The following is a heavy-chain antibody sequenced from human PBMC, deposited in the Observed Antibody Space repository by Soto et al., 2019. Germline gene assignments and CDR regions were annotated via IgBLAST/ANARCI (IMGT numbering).Heavy chain of an antibody. CDR1: GFTFSSYA. J-gene: IGHJ6*02. CDR2: ISGNGVTS. Sequence: EVQLLESGGGLVQPRGSLRLSCAASGFTFSSYAMTWVRQAPGKGLEWVSAISGNGVTSYYADSVKGRFTVSRDNSKNTLYLQVNSLRAEDTAAYYCAKGPTYYYYGIDVWGQGTTVTVS. V-gene: IGHV3-23*01. CDR3: AKGPTYYYYGIDV.